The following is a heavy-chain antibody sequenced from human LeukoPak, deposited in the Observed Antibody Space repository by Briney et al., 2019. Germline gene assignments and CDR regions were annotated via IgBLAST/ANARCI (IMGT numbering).Heavy chain of an antibody. J-gene: IGHJ4*02. CDR3: ANLDYGDYEIYYFDY. V-gene: IGHV4-4*02. D-gene: IGHD4-17*01. CDR1: GGSISSTNW. CDR2: IYHSGST. Sequence: SGTLSLTCAVSGGSISSTNWWSWVRQPPGKGLEWIGEIYHSGSTNYNPSLKSRVTISVDKSKNQFSLKLISVTAADTAVYYCANLDYGDYEIYYFDYWGQGTQVTVSS.